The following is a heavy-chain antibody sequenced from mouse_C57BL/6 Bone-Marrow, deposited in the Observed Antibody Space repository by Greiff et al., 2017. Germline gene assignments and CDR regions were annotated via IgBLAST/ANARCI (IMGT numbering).Heavy chain of an antibody. V-gene: IGHV1-81*01. D-gene: IGHD2-3*01. CDR2: IYPRSGNT. Sequence: VQLQQSGAELARPGASVKLSCKASGYTFTSYGISWVKQRTGQGLEWIGEIYPRSGNTYYNEKFKGKATLTADKSSSTAYMELRSLTSEDSAVYFCARHIYDGYRGAMDYWGQGTSVTVSS. CDR1: GYTFTSYG. J-gene: IGHJ4*01. CDR3: ARHIYDGYRGAMDY.